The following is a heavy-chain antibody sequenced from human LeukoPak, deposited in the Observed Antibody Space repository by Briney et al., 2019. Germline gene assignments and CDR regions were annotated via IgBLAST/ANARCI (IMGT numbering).Heavy chain of an antibody. CDR2: IYYSGDT. Sequence: SGTLSLTSAVSGGSISSYYWSWIRQPPGKGLEWMGYIYYSGDTKYNLSLKGRVNLSVHTSKHLFSLTLSSVTAADTAVYYCARETSDYWGGYYYYGMDFWGQGNTVTVSS. D-gene: IGHD3-3*01. V-gene: IGHV4-59*12. CDR3: ARETSDYWGGYYYYGMDF. CDR1: GGSISSYY. J-gene: IGHJ6*02.